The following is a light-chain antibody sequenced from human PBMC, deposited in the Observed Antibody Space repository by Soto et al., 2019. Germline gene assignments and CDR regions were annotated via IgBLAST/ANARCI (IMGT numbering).Light chain of an antibody. J-gene: IGLJ3*02. CDR3: QSYDSSLSVWV. CDR1: SSNIGAGYD. CDR2: GNS. Sequence: QSVLTQPPSVSGAPGQRVTISCTGSSSNIGAGYDVHWYQQLPGTAPKLLIYGNSNRPSGVPDRFSGSKSGTSASLAITGLQAEDGADYSCQSYDSSLSVWVFGGGTKLPS. V-gene: IGLV1-40*01.